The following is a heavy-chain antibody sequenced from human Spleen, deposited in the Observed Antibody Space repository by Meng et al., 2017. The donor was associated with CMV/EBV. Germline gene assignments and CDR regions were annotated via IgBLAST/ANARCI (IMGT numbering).Heavy chain of an antibody. D-gene: IGHD1-14*01. CDR3: ARARITGKVAFDY. V-gene: IGHV4-38-2*02. Sequence: GSLRLSCTVSGYSISSGYYWGWIRQSPGKGLEWVASMYHSGSTSYNPSLKSRVTISVDTSKNQFSVKLSSVTAADTAVYYCARARITGKVAFDYWGQGTLVTVSS. J-gene: IGHJ4*02. CDR2: MYHSGST. CDR1: GYSISSGYY.